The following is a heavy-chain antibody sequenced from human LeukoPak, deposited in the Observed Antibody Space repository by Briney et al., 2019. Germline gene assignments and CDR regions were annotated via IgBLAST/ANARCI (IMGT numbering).Heavy chain of an antibody. D-gene: IGHD3-22*01. J-gene: IGHJ6*02. CDR2: ISYDGSNK. CDR1: GFTFGSYG. CDR3: AKDGPDTYYYDSSGSPPDYYGMDV. Sequence: PGGSLRLSCAASGFTFGSYGMHWVRQAPGKGLEWVAVISYDGSNKYYADSVKGRFTISRDNSKNTLYLQMNSLRDEDTAVYYCAKDGPDTYYYDSSGSPPDYYGMDVWGQGTTVTVSS. V-gene: IGHV3-30*18.